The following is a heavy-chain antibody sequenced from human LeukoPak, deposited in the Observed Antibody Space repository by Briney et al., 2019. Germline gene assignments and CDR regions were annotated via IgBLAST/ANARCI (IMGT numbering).Heavy chain of an antibody. CDR3: ARENPWIQLWALDY. CDR2: INSDGSST. D-gene: IGHD5-18*01. CDR1: GFTFSSYW. V-gene: IGHV3-74*01. J-gene: IGHJ4*02. Sequence: PGGSLRLSCAASGFTFSSYWMHWVRQAPGKRLVWVSRINSDGSSTSYADSVKGRFTISRDNAKNTLYLQMNSLRAEDTAVYYCARENPWIQLWALDYWGQGTLVTVSS.